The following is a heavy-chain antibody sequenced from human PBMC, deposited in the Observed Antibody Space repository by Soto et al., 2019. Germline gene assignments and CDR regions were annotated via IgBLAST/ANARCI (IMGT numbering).Heavy chain of an antibody. CDR3: ARQVYAPDNWFDP. Sequence: HGESLKISCKGSGYSFTSYWISWVRQMPGKGLEWMGRIDPSDSYTNYSPSFQGHVTISADKSISTAYLQWSSLKASDTAMYYCARQVYAPDNWFDPWGQGTLVTVSS. CDR1: GYSFTSYW. V-gene: IGHV5-10-1*01. D-gene: IGHD3-16*01. CDR2: IDPSDSYT. J-gene: IGHJ5*02.